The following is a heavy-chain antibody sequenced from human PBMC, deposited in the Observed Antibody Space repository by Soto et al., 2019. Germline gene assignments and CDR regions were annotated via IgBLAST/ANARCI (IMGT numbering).Heavy chain of an antibody. CDR3: AKTSGYDYVWGSSGLDP. V-gene: IGHV3-30*18. D-gene: IGHD3-16*01. CDR2: ISYDGSDK. CDR1: GFTFSSFG. J-gene: IGHJ5*02. Sequence: QVQLVESGGGVVQPGRSLRLSCAASGFTFSSFGMHWVRQAPDKGLQWVAVISYDGSDKYYADSVKGRFTISRDDSTNPMYLQMNSLRPEDTAVYYCAKTSGYDYVWGSSGLDPWGQGTLVTVSS.